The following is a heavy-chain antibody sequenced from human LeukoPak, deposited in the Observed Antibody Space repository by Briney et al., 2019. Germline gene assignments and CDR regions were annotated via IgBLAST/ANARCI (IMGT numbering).Heavy chain of an antibody. CDR3: ASTYYYDSSGYYVDY. CDR2: ISAYNGNT. CDR1: GYTFTSYG. J-gene: IGHJ4*02. Sequence: ASVKVSCKASGYTFTSYGISWVRQAPGQGLEWMGWISAYNGNTNYAQKLQGRVTMTTDTSTSTAYMELSSLRSEDTAVYYCASTYYYDSSGYYVDYWGQGTLVTVSS. V-gene: IGHV1-18*01. D-gene: IGHD3-22*01.